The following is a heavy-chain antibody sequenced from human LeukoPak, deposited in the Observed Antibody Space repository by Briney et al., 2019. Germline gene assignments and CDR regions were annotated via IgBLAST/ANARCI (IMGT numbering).Heavy chain of an antibody. CDR3: ARGPRRFVVTHLGFDY. V-gene: IGHV4-39*01. CDR1: GGSISSSSYY. CDR2: IYYSGST. J-gene: IGHJ4*02. D-gene: IGHD2-21*01. Sequence: SETLSLTCTVSGGSISSSSYYWGWIRQPPGKGLEWIGSIYYSGSTYYNPSLKSRVTISVDTSKNQFSLKLSSVTAADTAVYYCARGPRRFVVTHLGFDYWGQGTLVTVSS.